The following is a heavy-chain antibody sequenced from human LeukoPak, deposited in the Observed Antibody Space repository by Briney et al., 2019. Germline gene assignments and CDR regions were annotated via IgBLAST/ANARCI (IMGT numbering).Heavy chain of an antibody. J-gene: IGHJ6*03. CDR3: ASTGLTSGDYGDYTLPYYYYMDV. Sequence: GGSLRLSCAASGFTFSHHGMHWVRQAPGKGLEWVAVISYDGSNKYYADSVKGRFTISRDNSKNTLYLQMNSLRAEDTAVYYCASTGLTSGDYGDYTLPYYYYMDVWGKGTTVTISS. CDR2: ISYDGSNK. CDR1: GFTFSHHG. V-gene: IGHV3-30*03. D-gene: IGHD4-17*01.